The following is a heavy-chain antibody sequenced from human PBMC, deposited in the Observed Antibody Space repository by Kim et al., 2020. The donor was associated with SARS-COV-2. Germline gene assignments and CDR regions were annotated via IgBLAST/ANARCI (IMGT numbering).Heavy chain of an antibody. V-gene: IGHV4-34*01. Sequence: SETLSLTCAVYGGSFSGYYWSWIRQPPGKGLEWIGEINHSGSTNYNPSLKSRVTISVDTSKNQFSRKLSSVTAADTAVYYCARGGPPYSSSWYHYYYGM. D-gene: IGHD6-13*01. CDR1: GGSFSGYY. CDR2: INHSGST. CDR3: ARGGPPYSSSWYHYYYGM. J-gene: IGHJ6*01.